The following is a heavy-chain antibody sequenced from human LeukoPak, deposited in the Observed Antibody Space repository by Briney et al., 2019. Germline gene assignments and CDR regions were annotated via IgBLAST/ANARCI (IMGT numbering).Heavy chain of an antibody. Sequence: GGSLRLSCAASGFTVSSNYMSWVRQAPGKGLEWVSVIFSGGTTYYAASVKGRFTISRHNSENTLYLQMNSLRGEDTAVYYCARGVLGYSYGFDYSGQGTLVTVSS. CDR1: GFTVSSNY. CDR3: ARGVLGYSYGFDY. V-gene: IGHV3-53*04. J-gene: IGHJ4*02. D-gene: IGHD5-18*01. CDR2: IFSGGTT.